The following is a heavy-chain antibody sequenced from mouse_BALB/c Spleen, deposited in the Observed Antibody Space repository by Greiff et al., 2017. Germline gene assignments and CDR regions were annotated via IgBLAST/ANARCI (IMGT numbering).Heavy chain of an antibody. D-gene: IGHD2-13*01. Sequence: VQLQQSGAELVKPGASVKLSCTASGFNIKDTYMHWVKQRPEQSLEWIGRIDPANGNTKYNPKFKGKATLTADKSSNTAYLQLSSLTSEDTAVYYGARDTIYYDDYGGFAYWGQGTLVTVSA. CDR2: IDPANGNT. CDR1: GFNIKDTY. V-gene: IGHV14-3*02. CDR3: ARDTIYYDDYGGFAY. J-gene: IGHJ3*01.